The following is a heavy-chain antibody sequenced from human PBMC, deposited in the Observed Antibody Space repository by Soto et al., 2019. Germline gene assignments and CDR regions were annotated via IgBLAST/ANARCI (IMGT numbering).Heavy chain of an antibody. D-gene: IGHD5-18*01. Sequence: QVQLVESGGGVVQPGRSLRLSCEASGFTFSSYGMHWVRQAPGKGLEWVAVISYDGSNKYYADSVKGRFTISRDNSKNTLYLQMNSLRAEDTAVYYCAKVRYSYGFNAFDIWGQGTMVTVSS. CDR1: GFTFSSYG. CDR2: ISYDGSNK. J-gene: IGHJ3*02. V-gene: IGHV3-30*18. CDR3: AKVRYSYGFNAFDI.